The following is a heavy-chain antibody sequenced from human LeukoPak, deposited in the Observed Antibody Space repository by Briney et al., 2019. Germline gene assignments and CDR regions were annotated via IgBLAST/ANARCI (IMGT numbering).Heavy chain of an antibody. D-gene: IGHD3-16*01. J-gene: IGHJ4*02. CDR2: IYHSGST. V-gene: IGHV4-30-2*01. CDR3: AGVGLRPY. CDR1: GGSISSGGYS. Sequence: PSQTLSLTCAVSGGSISSGGYSWSWIRQPPGKGLEWIGYIYHSGSTYYNPSLKSRVTISVDRSKNQFSLKLSSVTAADTAVYYCAGVGLRPYWGQGTLVTVSS.